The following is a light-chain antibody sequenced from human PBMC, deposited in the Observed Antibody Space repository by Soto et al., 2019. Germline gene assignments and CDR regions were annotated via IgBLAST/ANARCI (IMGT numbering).Light chain of an antibody. Sequence: QSALTQPASVSGSPGQSITISCTGTSSDVGAYDYVSWYQQHPGKAPKLMIYDVSDRTSGVSNRFSGSKSGNTASLTISGLQAEDEAEYYCSPYTRSRTEVFGTGTKLTVL. V-gene: IGLV2-14*01. J-gene: IGLJ1*01. CDR3: SPYTRSRTEV. CDR2: DVS. CDR1: SSDVGAYDY.